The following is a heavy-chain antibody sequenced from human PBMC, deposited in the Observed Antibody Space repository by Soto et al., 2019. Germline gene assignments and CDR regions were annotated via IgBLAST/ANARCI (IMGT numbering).Heavy chain of an antibody. CDR1: GGSTRSSLYQ. J-gene: IGHJ6*02. CDR3: RRSSRYSTDV. D-gene: IGHD6-13*01. Sequence: SETLSLTCTVSGGSTRSSLYQWGWIRQPPGKGLEWIGSIYSTGNTYYNPSLNSQVTISVDTSKNQFSLNVISVTAADTAVYYCRRSSRYSTDVWGQGTTVTVSS. CDR2: IYSTGNT. V-gene: IGHV4-39*01.